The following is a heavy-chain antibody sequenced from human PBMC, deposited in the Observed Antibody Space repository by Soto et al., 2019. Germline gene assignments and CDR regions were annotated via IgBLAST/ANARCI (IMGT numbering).Heavy chain of an antibody. J-gene: IGHJ4*02. Sequence: QVQLVESGGGVVQPGRSLRLSCAASGFTFSSYAMHWVRQAPGKGLEWVAVISYDGSSKYYADSVKGRFTISRDNSKNTLYLQMNSLRAEDTAVYYCARAGAVAGTLDWGQGTLVTVSS. CDR2: ISYDGSSK. V-gene: IGHV3-30-3*01. CDR1: GFTFSSYA. CDR3: ARAGAVAGTLD. D-gene: IGHD6-19*01.